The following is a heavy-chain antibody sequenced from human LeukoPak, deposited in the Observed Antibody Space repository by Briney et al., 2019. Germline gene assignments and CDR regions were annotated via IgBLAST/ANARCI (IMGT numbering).Heavy chain of an antibody. CDR3: ARDDILTGYYPLYYYYGIDV. D-gene: IGHD3-9*01. CDR1: GFTFSSYE. J-gene: IGHJ6*04. V-gene: IGHV3-48*03. Sequence: GGSLRLSCAASGFTFSSYEMSWVRQAPGKGLEWVSYISSSGSTIYYADSVKGRFTISRDNAKNSLYLQMNSLRAEDTAVYYCARDDILTGYYPLYYYYGIDVWGKGTTVTVSS. CDR2: ISSSGSTI.